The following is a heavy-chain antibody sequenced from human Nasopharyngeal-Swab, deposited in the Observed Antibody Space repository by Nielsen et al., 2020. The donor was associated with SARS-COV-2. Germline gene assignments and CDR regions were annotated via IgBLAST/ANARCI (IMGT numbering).Heavy chain of an antibody. CDR1: GFTFNNYN. CDR3: AISSGYYYPGFDY. D-gene: IGHD3-22*01. J-gene: IGHJ4*02. CDR2: ISSSSSYI. V-gene: IGHV3-21*04. Sequence: GGSLRLSRAASGFTFNNYNFNWVRQAPGKGLEWVSSISSSSSYIYYADSVKGRFTISRDNAKNSLYLQMNSLRAEDTAVYYCAISSGYYYPGFDYWGQGTLVTVSS.